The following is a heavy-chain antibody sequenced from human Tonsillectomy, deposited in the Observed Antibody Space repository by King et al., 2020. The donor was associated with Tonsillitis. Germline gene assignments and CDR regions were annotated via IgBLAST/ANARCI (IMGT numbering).Heavy chain of an antibody. Sequence: QLVQSGAEVKKSGSSVKVSCKTSGGTFSSYAITWVRQAPGQGLEWMGGIIPIVGTANYAQKFQGRVTITADESTSTAYMELSSLRSEDTAVYYCATPEAGYGRSWYPWNYWGPGTLVTVSS. J-gene: IGHJ4*02. D-gene: IGHD6-13*01. V-gene: IGHV1-69*01. CDR3: ATPEAGYGRSWYPWNY. CDR2: IIPIVGTA. CDR1: GGTFSSYA.